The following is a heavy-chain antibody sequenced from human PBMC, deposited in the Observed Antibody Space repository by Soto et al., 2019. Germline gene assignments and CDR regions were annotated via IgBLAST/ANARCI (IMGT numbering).Heavy chain of an antibody. Sequence: QLQLQESGPGLVKPSETLSLTCTVSGGSISSSSYYWGWIRQPPGKGLEWIGSIYYSGSTYYNPSLKSRVTISVDTSKNQFSLKLSSVTAADTAVYYCARPKWTMTTVTWGIWGQGTMVTVSS. V-gene: IGHV4-39*01. CDR2: IYYSGST. D-gene: IGHD4-17*01. CDR3: ARPKWTMTTVTWGI. J-gene: IGHJ3*02. CDR1: GGSISSSSYY.